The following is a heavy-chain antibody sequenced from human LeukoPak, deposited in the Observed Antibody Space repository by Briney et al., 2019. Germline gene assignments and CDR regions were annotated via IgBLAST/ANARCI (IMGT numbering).Heavy chain of an antibody. CDR3: AKAGGFCSGTSCPTDS. Sequence: GGSLRLSCAASGFTFSSYAMSWVRQAPGKGLEWVSSISGSGGSKYFADSVTGRFTISRDISMNTLHLQMNSLRAEDTAVYYCAKAGGFCSGTSCPTDSWGQGTLVTVSS. J-gene: IGHJ4*02. D-gene: IGHD2-2*01. CDR2: ISGSGGSK. V-gene: IGHV3-23*01. CDR1: GFTFSSYA.